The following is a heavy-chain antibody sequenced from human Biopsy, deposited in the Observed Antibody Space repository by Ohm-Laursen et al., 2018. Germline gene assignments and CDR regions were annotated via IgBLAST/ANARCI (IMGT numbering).Heavy chain of an antibody. Sequence: GSLRLSCAASGFTVSTTYMSWVRQAPGKGLEWVSAITVSADTTYYADSVKGRFTISRDNSKNTLYLQMNSLRPADTAKYYCVRGRAYWGQGTLVTVSS. CDR1: GFTVSTTY. J-gene: IGHJ4*02. V-gene: IGHV3-23*01. CDR2: ITVSADTT. CDR3: VRGRAY.